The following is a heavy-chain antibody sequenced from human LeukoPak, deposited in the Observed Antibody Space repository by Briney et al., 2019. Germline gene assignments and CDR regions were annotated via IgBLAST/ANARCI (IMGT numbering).Heavy chain of an antibody. V-gene: IGHV4-34*01. Sequence: SETLSLTCAVYGGSFSGYYWSWIRQPPGKGLEWIGEINHSGSTNYNPSLKSRVTISVDTSKNQSSLKLSSVTAADTAVYYCARGQGYSSSWYPGRRYYYYGMDVWGQGTTVTVSS. D-gene: IGHD6-13*01. CDR1: GGSFSGYY. J-gene: IGHJ6*02. CDR2: INHSGST. CDR3: ARGQGYSSSWYPGRRYYYYGMDV.